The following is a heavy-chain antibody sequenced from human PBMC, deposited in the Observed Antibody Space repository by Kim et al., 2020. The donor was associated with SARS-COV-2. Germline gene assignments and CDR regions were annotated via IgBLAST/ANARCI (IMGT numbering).Heavy chain of an antibody. V-gene: IGHV3-33*01. D-gene: IGHD4-17*01. CDR3: ARDRVNDYGDDY. Sequence: YYAGSVEGRVTSPRDNSKNTLYLQMNSRRAEDTAVYYCARDRVNDYGDDYCGQGTLVTVSS. J-gene: IGHJ4*02.